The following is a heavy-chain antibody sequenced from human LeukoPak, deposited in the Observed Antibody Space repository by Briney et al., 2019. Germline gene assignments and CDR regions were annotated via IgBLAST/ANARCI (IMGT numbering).Heavy chain of an antibody. CDR3: ARGIAAAGMGNWFDP. CDR2: FNHSGST. D-gene: IGHD6-13*01. J-gene: IGHJ5*02. Sequence: SETLSLTCAVYGGSFSGYYWSRIRQPPGKGLEWIGEFNHSGSTNYNPSLKSRVTISVDTSKNQFSLKLSSVTAADTAVYYCARGIAAAGMGNWFDPWGQGTLVTVSS. CDR1: GGSFSGYY. V-gene: IGHV4-34*01.